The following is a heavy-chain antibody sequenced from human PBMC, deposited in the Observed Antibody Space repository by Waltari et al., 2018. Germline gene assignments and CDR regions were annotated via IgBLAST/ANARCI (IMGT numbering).Heavy chain of an antibody. Sequence: QVQLQQWGAGLLKPSETLSLTCVVSGGSFSGYYWSWIRGPPGKGLEWIGEISHSGRTNYTPSLKSRVTISIDTSKIQFSLKLRSVTVADTAVYYCARANTIFGVIRTWYYMDVWGKGTPVTVSS. D-gene: IGHD3-3*01. CDR2: ISHSGRT. CDR1: GGSFSGYY. CDR3: ARANTIFGVIRTWYYMDV. J-gene: IGHJ6*03. V-gene: IGHV4-34*01.